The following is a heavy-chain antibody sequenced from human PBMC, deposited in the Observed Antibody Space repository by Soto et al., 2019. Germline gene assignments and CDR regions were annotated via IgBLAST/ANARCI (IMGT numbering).Heavy chain of an antibody. CDR3: ARRQYLDY. J-gene: IGHJ4*02. CDR2: IRSKAYGGAT. V-gene: IGHV3-49*03. CDR1: GFTFGDYA. Sequence: EVQLVESGGGLVQPGRSLRLSCTGSGFTFGDYAMSWFRQAPGKGLEWVGFIRSKAYGGATEYAASVKDRFTITRDDSKSIAYLQMNSLETEDTAVYYCARRQYLDYWGQGTLVTVSS.